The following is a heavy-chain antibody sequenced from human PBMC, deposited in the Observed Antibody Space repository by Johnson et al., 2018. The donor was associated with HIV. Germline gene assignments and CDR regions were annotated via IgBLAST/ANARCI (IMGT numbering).Heavy chain of an antibody. CDR2: ISYDGSSK. D-gene: IGHD2-21*01. Sequence: QEKLVESGGGVVQPGRSLRLSCAASRFTFSTYGMHWVRQAPGKGLEWVAVISYDGSSKFYADSVKGRFTISRDNSKNTLYLQRNSLTGEDTAIYYCAAGGGDCYPSHWGFCAFDIWGRGTMVTV. J-gene: IGHJ3*02. V-gene: IGHV3-30*03. CDR1: RFTFSTYG. CDR3: AAGGGDCYPSHWGFCAFDI.